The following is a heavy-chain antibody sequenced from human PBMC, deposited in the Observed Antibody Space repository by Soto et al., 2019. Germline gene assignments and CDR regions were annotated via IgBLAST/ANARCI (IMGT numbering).Heavy chain of an antibody. CDR3: ARDAVRDGYNYHY. J-gene: IGHJ4*02. D-gene: IGHD5-12*01. CDR2: INSDGSST. V-gene: IGHV3-74*01. CDR1: GFTFSSYW. Sequence: GGSLRLSCAASGFTFSSYWMHWVRHAPGKGLVWVSRINSDGSSTSYADSVKGRFTISRDNAKNTLYLQMNSLRAEDTAVYYYARDAVRDGYNYHYWGQGTLVTVSS.